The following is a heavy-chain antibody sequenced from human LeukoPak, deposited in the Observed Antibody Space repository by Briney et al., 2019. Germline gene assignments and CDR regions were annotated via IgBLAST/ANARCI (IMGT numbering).Heavy chain of an antibody. CDR2: IYYSGNT. J-gene: IGHJ4*02. V-gene: IGHV4-39*01. Sequence: PSETLSLTCTVSGGSISSSSYCWGWIRQPPGKGLEWIGSIYYSGNTYYNPSLRSRATISIDTSKNQLSLKLSSVTAADTAVCYCARLLVSSLYYFDYWGQGTLVTVSS. D-gene: IGHD3-16*01. CDR1: GGSISSSSYC. CDR3: ARLLVSSLYYFDY.